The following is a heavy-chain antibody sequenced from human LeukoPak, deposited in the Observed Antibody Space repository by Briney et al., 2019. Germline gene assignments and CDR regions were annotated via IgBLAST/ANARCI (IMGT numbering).Heavy chain of an antibody. CDR1: GYTFTSYD. V-gene: IGHV1-8*01. CDR2: MNPNSGNT. J-gene: IGHJ4*02. Sequence: ASVKVSCKASGYTFTSYDISWVRQATGQGLEWVGWMNPNSGNTGYAQKFQGRVTMTRNTSISTAYMELSSLRSEDTAVYYCARGSSNDYGDSPVDYWGQGTLVTVSS. CDR3: ARGSSNDYGDSPVDY. D-gene: IGHD4-17*01.